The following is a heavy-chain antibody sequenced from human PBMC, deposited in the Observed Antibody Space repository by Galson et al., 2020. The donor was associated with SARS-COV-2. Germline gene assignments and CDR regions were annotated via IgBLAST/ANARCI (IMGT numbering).Heavy chain of an antibody. D-gene: IGHD4-4*01. CDR1: GGTFSSYA. CDR2: IIPILGIA. CDR3: ASAQLQLVSNYVDV. Sequence: SVKVSCKASGGTFSSYAISWVRQAPGQGLEWMGGIIPILGIANYAQKFQGRVTITADKSTSTAYMELSSLRSEDTAVYYCASAQLQLVSNYVDVWGKGTTVTVSS. J-gene: IGHJ6*03. V-gene: IGHV1-69*10.